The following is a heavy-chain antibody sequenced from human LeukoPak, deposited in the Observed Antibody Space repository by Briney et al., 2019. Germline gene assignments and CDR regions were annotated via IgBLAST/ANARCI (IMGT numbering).Heavy chain of an antibody. V-gene: IGHV1-3*01. Sequence: ASVKVSCKASGYTFTSYAMHWVRQAPGQRLEWMGWINAGNGNTKYSQKFQGRVTITRDTSASTAYMELSSLRSEDTAVYYCARAPGGYYDSSGSFDYWGQGTLVTVSS. J-gene: IGHJ4*02. CDR3: ARAPGGYYDSSGSFDY. D-gene: IGHD3-22*01. CDR1: GYTFTSYA. CDR2: INAGNGNT.